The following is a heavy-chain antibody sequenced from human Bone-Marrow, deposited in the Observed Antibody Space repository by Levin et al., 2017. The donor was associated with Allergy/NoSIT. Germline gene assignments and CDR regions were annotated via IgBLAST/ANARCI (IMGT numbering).Heavy chain of an antibody. CDR2: ISSTTTTT. D-gene: IGHD5-18*01. Sequence: GESLKISCAASGFTFNSYHMNWVRLAPGRGLEWVAYISSTTTTTYYTDSVQGRFTISRDNAKNSLYLQMNSLTAEDTAVYYCARDFGYGYRFDFWGQGTLVTVSS. CDR3: ARDFGYGYRFDF. CDR1: GFTFNSYH. J-gene: IGHJ4*02. V-gene: IGHV3-48*01.